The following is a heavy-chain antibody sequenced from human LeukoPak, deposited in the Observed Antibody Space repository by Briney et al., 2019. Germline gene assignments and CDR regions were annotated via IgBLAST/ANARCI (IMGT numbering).Heavy chain of an antibody. CDR1: GGSISSSSYY. D-gene: IGHD6-13*01. CDR3: ARDRRPRAAAVLPYYFDY. CDR2: IYYSGST. Sequence: SETLSLTCTVSGGSISSSSYYWGWIRQPPGKGLEWIGSIYYSGSTYYNPSLKSRVTISVDTSKNQFSLKLSSVTAADTAVYYCARDRRPRAAAVLPYYFDYWGQGTLVTVSS. V-gene: IGHV4-39*07. J-gene: IGHJ4*02.